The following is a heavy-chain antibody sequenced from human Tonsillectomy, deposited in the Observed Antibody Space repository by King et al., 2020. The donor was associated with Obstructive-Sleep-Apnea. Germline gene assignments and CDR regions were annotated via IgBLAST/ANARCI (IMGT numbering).Heavy chain of an antibody. D-gene: IGHD3-10*01. CDR1: GGSFSGYY. Sequence: VQLQQWGAGLLKPSETLSLTCAVYGGSFSGYYWTWIRQPPGKGLEWIGEINQSGSTNYNPSLKPRVTISVDTSKKHFSLRLSFVTAADTAVYFCARGYASGSSFLDYWGQGIVVSVSS. CDR3: ARGYASGSSFLDY. V-gene: IGHV4-34*01. CDR2: INQSGST. J-gene: IGHJ4*02.